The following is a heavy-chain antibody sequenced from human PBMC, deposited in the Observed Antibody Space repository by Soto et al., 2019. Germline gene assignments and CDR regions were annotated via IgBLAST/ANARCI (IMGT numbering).Heavy chain of an antibody. J-gene: IGHJ6*02. D-gene: IGHD2-15*01. V-gene: IGHV3-21*01. Sequence: EVQLVESGGGLVKPGGSLRLSCAASGFNFNSYTINWVRQAPGKRLEWLSSISSSGYIFSTDSVRGRFTISRDNAKNSVYLQINSLRAEDTAVYFCARDCSGGSCYPGMDVWGHGTTVTVSS. CDR3: ARDCSGGSCYPGMDV. CDR2: ISSSGYI. CDR1: GFNFNSYT.